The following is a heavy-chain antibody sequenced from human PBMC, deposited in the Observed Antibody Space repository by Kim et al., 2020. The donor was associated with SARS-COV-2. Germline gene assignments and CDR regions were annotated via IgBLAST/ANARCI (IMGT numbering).Heavy chain of an antibody. CDR1: GFTFSSDW. V-gene: IGHV3-74*01. Sequence: GSLRLSCAASGFTFSSDWMYWVRQAPGKGLVWVSHIKGDGSSAGYAASVKGRFTISRDNAKNTLYLQINSLRVEDTALYYCARDGPSPIPELDYWGQGT. J-gene: IGHJ4*02. D-gene: IGHD2-21*01. CDR2: IKGDGSSA. CDR3: ARDGPSPIPELDY.